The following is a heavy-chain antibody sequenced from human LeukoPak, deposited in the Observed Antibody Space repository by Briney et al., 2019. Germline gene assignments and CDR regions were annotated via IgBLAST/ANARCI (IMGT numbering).Heavy chain of an antibody. V-gene: IGHV4-31*03. CDR2: IYYSGST. D-gene: IGHD3-22*01. CDR1: GGSISSGGYY. J-gene: IGHJ5*02. Sequence: PSQTLSLTCTVSGGSISSGGYYWSWIRQHPGKGLEWIGYIYYSGSTYYNPSLKSRVTIPVDTSKNQFSLKLSSVTAADTAVYYCARGLLIVENVTPAQFSGYWFDPWGQGTLVTVSS. CDR3: ARGLLIVENVTPAQFSGYWFDP.